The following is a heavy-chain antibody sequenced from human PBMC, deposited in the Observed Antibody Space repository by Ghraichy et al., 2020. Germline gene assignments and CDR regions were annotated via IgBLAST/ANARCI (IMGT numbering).Heavy chain of an antibody. V-gene: IGHV3-21*01. CDR3: ARSPESGYSYGYETFDY. J-gene: IGHJ4*02. Sequence: GGSLRLSCAASGFTFSSYSMNWVRQAPGKGLEWVSSISSSSSYIYYADSVKGRFTISRDNAKNSLYLQMNSLRAEDTAVYYCARSPESGYSYGYETFDYWGQGTLVTVSS. D-gene: IGHD5-18*01. CDR2: ISSSSSYI. CDR1: GFTFSSYS.